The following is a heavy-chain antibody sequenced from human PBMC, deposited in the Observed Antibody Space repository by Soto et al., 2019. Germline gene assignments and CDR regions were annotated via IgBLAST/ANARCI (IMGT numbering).Heavy chain of an antibody. CDR1: GGTFSRYT. D-gene: IGHD2-15*01. J-gene: IGHJ4*02. V-gene: IGHV1-69*02. CDR2: IIPILGIA. CDR3: APHFSGYCSGGSCD. Sequence: SVKVSCKASGGTFSRYTISWVRQAPGQGLEWMGRIIPILGIANYAQKFQGRVTITADKSTSTAYMELSSLRSEDTAVYYCAPHFSGYCSGGSCDWGQGTLVTVSS.